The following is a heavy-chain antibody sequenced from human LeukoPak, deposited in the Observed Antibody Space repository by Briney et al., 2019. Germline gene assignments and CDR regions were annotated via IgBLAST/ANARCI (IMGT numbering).Heavy chain of an antibody. V-gene: IGHV4-39*07. CDR1: GGFISSSSYY. CDR3: ARDTRGYSYGPQPYNWFDP. CDR2: IYYSGST. Sequence: PSETLSLTCTVSGGFISSSSYYWGWIRQPPGKGLEWIGSIYYSGSTYYNPSLKSRVTISVDTSKNQFSLKLSSVTAADTAVYYCARDTRGYSYGPQPYNWFDPWGQGTLVTVSS. J-gene: IGHJ5*02. D-gene: IGHD5-18*01.